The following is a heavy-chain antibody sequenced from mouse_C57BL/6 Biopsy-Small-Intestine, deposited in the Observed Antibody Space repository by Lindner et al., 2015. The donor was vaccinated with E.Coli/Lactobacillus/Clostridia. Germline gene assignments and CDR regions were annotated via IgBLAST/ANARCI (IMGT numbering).Heavy chain of an antibody. CDR2: ISTGGSYT. J-gene: IGHJ4*01. CDR3: ARQLYNNYVFYYALDY. V-gene: IGHV5-6*01. Sequence: VQLQESGGXLVKPGGSLKLSCAASGFTFSSYGMSWVRQTPDKRLEWVATISTGGSYTYYPDSVKGRFTISRDNAKNTLYLQMSSLKSEDTAMYYCARQLYNNYVFYYALDYWGQGTSVTVSS. CDR1: GFTFSSYG. D-gene: IGHD2-5*01.